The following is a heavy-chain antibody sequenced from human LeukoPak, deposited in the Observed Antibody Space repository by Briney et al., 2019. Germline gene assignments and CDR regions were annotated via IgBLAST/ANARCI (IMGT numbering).Heavy chain of an antibody. CDR1: GRYW. CDR3: VSFYETY. V-gene: IGHV3-74*01. D-gene: IGHD2/OR15-2a*01. CDR2: INSDGSWT. J-gene: IGHJ4*02. Sequence: GGSLRLSCAASGRYWMHWVRQAPGKGLVWVSHINSDGSWTSYADSVKGRFTISKDNAKNTVYLQMSNLRVEDTAVYYCVSFYETYWGRGTLVAVSS.